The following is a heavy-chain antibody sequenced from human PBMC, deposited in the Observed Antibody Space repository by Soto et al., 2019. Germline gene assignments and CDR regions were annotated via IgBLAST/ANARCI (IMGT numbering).Heavy chain of an antibody. V-gene: IGHV1-18*01. CDR2: ITTDKGKT. J-gene: IGHJ4*02. CDR3: ANRSPAFDY. Sequence: QVQLVQSGPEVKKPGASVKVSCKTSGYTFTSYGISWVRQAPGQGLEWMGWITTDKGKTTYAQKFQGRVTMTTDTSTSTAYMDLRSLRSDDTAVYYCANRSPAFDYWGQGTLVAVSS. CDR1: GYTFTSYG.